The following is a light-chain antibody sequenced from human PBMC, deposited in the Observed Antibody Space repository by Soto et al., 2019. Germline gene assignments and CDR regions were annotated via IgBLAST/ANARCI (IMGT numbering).Light chain of an antibody. CDR2: GNR. J-gene: IGLJ1*01. V-gene: IGLV1-40*01. CDR3: CSNAVGSTYV. CDR1: NSNLGAGYD. Sequence: QSVLTQPPSVSGAPGQRVTISCTGNNSNLGAGYDVHWYQQLPGAAPKLVIFGNRNRPSGVPERFSGSKSGTSASLAITGLQAEDEADYYCCSNAVGSTYVFGTGTKLTVL.